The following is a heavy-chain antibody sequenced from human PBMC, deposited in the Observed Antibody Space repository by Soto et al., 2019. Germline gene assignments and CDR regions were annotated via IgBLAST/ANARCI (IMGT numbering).Heavy chain of an antibody. CDR1: GFTFSSYA. D-gene: IGHD3-3*01. CDR2: ISGSGGST. V-gene: IGHV3-23*01. J-gene: IGHJ4*02. CDR3: AKDKGPTYYDFWSYFDY. Sequence: EVQLLESGGSLVQPGGSLRLSCAASGFTFSSYAMSRVRQAPGKGLEWVSAISGSGGSTYYADSVKGRFTISRDNSKNTLYLQMNSLRAEDTAVYYCAKDKGPTYYDFWSYFDYWGQGTLVTVSS.